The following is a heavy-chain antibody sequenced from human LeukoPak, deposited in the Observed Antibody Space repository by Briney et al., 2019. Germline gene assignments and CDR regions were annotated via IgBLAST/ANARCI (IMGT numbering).Heavy chain of an antibody. D-gene: IGHD6-6*01. CDR2: INPNSGGT. CDR1: GYTFTGYY. V-gene: IGHV1-2*06. CDR3: ARGNGIAAANWFDP. Sequence: ASVKVSRKASGYTFTGYYMHWVRQAPGQGLEWMGRINPNSGGTNYTQKFQGRVTMTRDTSISTAYMELSRLRSDDTAVYYCARGNGIAAANWFDPWGQGTLVTVSS. J-gene: IGHJ5*02.